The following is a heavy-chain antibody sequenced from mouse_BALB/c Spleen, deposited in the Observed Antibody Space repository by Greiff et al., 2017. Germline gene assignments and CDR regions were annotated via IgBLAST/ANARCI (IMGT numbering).Heavy chain of an antibody. Sequence: QVQLQQSGAELVRPGASVTLSCKASGYTFTDYEMHWVKQTPVHGLEWIGAIDPETGGTAYNQKFKGKATLTADKSSSTAYMELRSLTSEDSAVYYCTRLGLAYWGQGTLVTVSA. CDR1: GYTFTDYE. J-gene: IGHJ3*01. CDR3: TRLGLAY. CDR2: IDPETGGT. V-gene: IGHV1-15*01. D-gene: IGHD4-1*01.